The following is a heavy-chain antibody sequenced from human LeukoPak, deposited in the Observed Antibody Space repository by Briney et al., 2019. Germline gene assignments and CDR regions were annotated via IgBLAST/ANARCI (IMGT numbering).Heavy chain of an antibody. CDR1: GYTFTNYD. CDR3: ARDEGAAAGYYGMDV. J-gene: IGHJ6*02. D-gene: IGHD6-13*01. Sequence: ASVKNSCKASGYTFTNYDINWVRQATGQGLEWMGWMNPNSGNTGYAQKFQGRVTMTRNTSISTAYMELSSLRSEDTAVYYCARDEGAAAGYYGMDVWGQGTTVTVSS. V-gene: IGHV1-8*01. CDR2: MNPNSGNT.